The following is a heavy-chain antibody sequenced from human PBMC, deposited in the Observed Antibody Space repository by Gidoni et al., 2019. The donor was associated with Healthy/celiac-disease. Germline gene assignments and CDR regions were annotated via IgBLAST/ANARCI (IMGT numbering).Heavy chain of an antibody. CDR1: GGSISSSSYY. CDR2: IYYSGST. Sequence: QLQLQESGPGLVKPSETLSLTCTVSGGSISSSSYYWGWIRQPPGKGLEWIGSIYYSGSTYYNPSLKSRVTISVDTSKNQFSLKLSSVTAADTAVYYCARHGLASSGYYSRDNWFDPWGQGTLVTVSS. CDR3: ARHGLASSGYYSRDNWFDP. J-gene: IGHJ5*02. V-gene: IGHV4-39*01. D-gene: IGHD3-22*01.